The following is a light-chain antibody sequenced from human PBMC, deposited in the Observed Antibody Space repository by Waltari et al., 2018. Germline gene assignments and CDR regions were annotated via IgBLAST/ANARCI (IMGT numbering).Light chain of an antibody. Sequence: DIQMTQSPSSLSASVGDRVTIHCRASQSIGNYLNWYQQKPGDAPTLLIYGTSTLQSGVPSRFSGSGSGTDFTLTISSLQPEDFATYYCQQSYTIPTWAFGQGTKVEIK. CDR1: QSIGNY. CDR3: QQSYTIPTWA. J-gene: IGKJ1*01. V-gene: IGKV1-39*01. CDR2: GTS.